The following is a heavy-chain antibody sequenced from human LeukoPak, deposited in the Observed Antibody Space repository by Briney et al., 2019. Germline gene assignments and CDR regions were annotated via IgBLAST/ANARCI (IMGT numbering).Heavy chain of an antibody. D-gene: IGHD3-10*01. Sequence: SETLSLTCTVSGGSISSSSYYWGWIRQPPGKGLEWIRSIYYSGSTYYNPSLKSRVTISVDTSKNQFSLKLSSVTAADTAVYYCARHLAGESFDIWGQGTMVTVSS. V-gene: IGHV4-39*01. CDR3: ARHLAGESFDI. CDR2: IYYSGST. CDR1: GGSISSSSYY. J-gene: IGHJ3*02.